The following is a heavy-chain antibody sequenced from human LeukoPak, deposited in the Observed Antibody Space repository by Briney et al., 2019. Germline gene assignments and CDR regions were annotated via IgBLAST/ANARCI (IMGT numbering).Heavy chain of an antibody. J-gene: IGHJ5*02. CDR1: GGSIRSYY. V-gene: IGHV4-59*01. CDR3: ARVFGGGRGGWFDT. Sequence: SETLSLTCTVSGGSIRSYYWTWIRQPPGKGLEWIGYIYYSGSTNYNPSLKSRVTISVHTSKNQFSLNLSSVTAADTAVYCCARVFGGGRGGWFDTWGQGTLVAVSS. CDR2: IYYSGST. D-gene: IGHD3-16*01.